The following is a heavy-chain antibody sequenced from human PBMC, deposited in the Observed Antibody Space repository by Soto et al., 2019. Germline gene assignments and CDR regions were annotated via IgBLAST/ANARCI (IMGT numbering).Heavy chain of an antibody. Sequence: ASVKVSCKASGYTFTGYYMHWVRQAPGQGLEWMGWINPNSGGTNYAQKFQGWVTMTRDTSISTAYMELSRLRSDDTAVYYCAREVTMVRGVYAPSYYYYYGMDVWGQGTTVTVSS. CDR3: AREVTMVRGVYAPSYYYYYGMDV. D-gene: IGHD3-10*01. CDR1: GYTFTGYY. CDR2: INPNSGGT. J-gene: IGHJ6*02. V-gene: IGHV1-2*04.